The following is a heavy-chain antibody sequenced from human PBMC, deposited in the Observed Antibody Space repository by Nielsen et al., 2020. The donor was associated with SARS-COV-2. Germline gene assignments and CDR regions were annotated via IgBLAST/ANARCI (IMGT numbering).Heavy chain of an antibody. J-gene: IGHJ4*02. CDR3: ARTPLIHYFDY. D-gene: IGHD2-15*01. Sequence: ASVKVSCKASGYTFTGYYMHWVRQAPGQGLEWMGWINPNSGGTNYAQKFQGWVTMTRDTSISTAYMELKSLRSDDTAVYYCARTPLIHYFDYWGQGTLVTVSS. CDR1: GYTFTGYY. V-gene: IGHV1-2*04. CDR2: INPNSGGT.